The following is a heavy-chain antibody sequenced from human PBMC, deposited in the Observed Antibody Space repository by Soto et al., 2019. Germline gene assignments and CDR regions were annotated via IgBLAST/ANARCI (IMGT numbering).Heavy chain of an antibody. J-gene: IGHJ6*02. CDR1: GYRFTSYS. CDR2: IYPGDSDT. CDR3: ARLSGGKWLRLYYYYFGMDV. Sequence: PGESQKNSCEGSGYRFTSYSIGQVRQMPGKGMEWMGIIYPGDSDTRYSPSFQGQVTISADKSISTAYLQWSSLKASDTAMYYCARLSGGKWLRLYYYYFGMDVWGQGTTVTVSS. V-gene: IGHV5-51*01. D-gene: IGHD5-12*01.